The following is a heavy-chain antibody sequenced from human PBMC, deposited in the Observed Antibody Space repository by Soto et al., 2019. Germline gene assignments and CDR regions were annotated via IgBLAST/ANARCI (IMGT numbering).Heavy chain of an antibody. J-gene: IGHJ5*02. CDR3: ARERGGRSSYRFDP. V-gene: IGHV1-8*01. D-gene: IGHD5-18*01. CDR2: MNPNSGNT. Sequence: ASVKVSCKASGYTFTSYDINWVRQATGQGLEWMGWMNPNSGNTAYAQKFQGRVTMTRNTSISTAYMELSSLRSEDTAVYYCARERGGRSSYRFDPWGQGTLVTVSS. CDR1: GYTFTSYD.